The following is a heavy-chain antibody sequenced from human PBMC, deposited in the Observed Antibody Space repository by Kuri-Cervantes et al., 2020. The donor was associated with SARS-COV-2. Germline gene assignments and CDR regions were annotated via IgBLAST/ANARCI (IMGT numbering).Heavy chain of an antibody. V-gene: IGHV3-11*04. CDR2: ISNTGRII. J-gene: IGHJ6*03. CDR3: ARDAGAGYYYMDV. D-gene: IGHD3-22*01. Sequence: GGSLCLSCAASGFTFSAYNMHWVRLAPGQGLERVSYISNTGRIIWSADSVKGRFTISRDNAKNSLYLQMNSLRAEEAAIYYCARDAGAGYYYMDVWGKGTTVTVSS. CDR1: GFTFSAYN.